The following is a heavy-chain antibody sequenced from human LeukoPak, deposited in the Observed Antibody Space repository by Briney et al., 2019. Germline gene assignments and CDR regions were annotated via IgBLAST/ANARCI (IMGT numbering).Heavy chain of an antibody. V-gene: IGHV4-59*01. Sequence: SETLSLTCTVSGGSISSFSWSWIRQPPGKGLEWIGYIYNSGSTKLNPSLKSRVTISLDTFKNQFSLKLTSMTTADTAVYYCARAAPRIDYWGQGTLVTVSS. CDR3: ARAAPRIDY. CDR1: GGSISSFS. J-gene: IGHJ4*02. D-gene: IGHD1-14*01. CDR2: IYNSGST.